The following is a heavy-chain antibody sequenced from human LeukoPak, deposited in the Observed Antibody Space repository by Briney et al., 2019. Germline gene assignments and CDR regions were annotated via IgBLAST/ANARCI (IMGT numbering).Heavy chain of an antibody. J-gene: IGHJ4*02. Sequence: GGSLRLSCAASGFTFSSYWMSWVRQVPGKGLEWVANIKQDGSEKYYVDSVKGRFTISRDNAKNSLYLQMNSLRAEDTAVYYCARATIGSPNQVTLYYFDYWGQGTLVTVSS. V-gene: IGHV3-7*01. CDR1: GFTFSSYW. CDR3: ARATIGSPNQVTLYYFDY. D-gene: IGHD3-16*01. CDR2: IKQDGSEK.